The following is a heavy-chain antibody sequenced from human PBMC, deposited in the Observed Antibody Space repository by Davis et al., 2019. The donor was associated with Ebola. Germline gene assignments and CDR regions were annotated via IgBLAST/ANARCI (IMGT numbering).Heavy chain of an antibody. CDR1: GHTFTGYY. D-gene: IGHD3-22*01. CDR2: INTYSGGI. J-gene: IGHJ3*02. Sequence: ASVKVSCKASGHTFTGYYMHWVRQAPGQGLEWMGWINTYSGGIKYAQKFQGRVTMTRDTSSSTAYMELSRLRSNDTAVYYCARLGAYYYDTTSYPGAFDIWGQGTMVTVSS. V-gene: IGHV1-2*02. CDR3: ARLGAYYYDTTSYPGAFDI.